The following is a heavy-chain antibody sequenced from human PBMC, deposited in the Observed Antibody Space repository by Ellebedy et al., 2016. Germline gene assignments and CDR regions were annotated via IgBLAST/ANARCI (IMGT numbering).Heavy chain of an antibody. J-gene: IGHJ4*02. CDR2: ISYDGSNK. D-gene: IGHD4-17*01. CDR3: AVPPTVTTGG. V-gene: IGHV3-30*03. CDR1: GFTFSSYG. Sequence: GESLKISXAASGFTFSSYGMHWVRQAPGKGLEWVAVISYDGSNKYYADSVKGRFTISRDNSKNTLYLQMNSLRAEDTAVYYCAVPPTVTTGGWGQGTLVTVSS.